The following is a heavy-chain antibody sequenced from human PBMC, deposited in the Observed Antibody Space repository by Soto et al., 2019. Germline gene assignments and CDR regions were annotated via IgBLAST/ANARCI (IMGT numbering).Heavy chain of an antibody. V-gene: IGHV3-23*01. Sequence: GGSLRLSCAASGFTFSSYAMSWVRQAPGKGLEWVSAISGSGGSTYYADSVKGRFTISRDNSKNTLYLQMNSLRAEDTAVYYCAKDRQLEPLHYGMDVWGQGTTVTVSS. CDR2: ISGSGGST. J-gene: IGHJ6*02. CDR1: GFTFSSYA. D-gene: IGHD1-1*01. CDR3: AKDRQLEPLHYGMDV.